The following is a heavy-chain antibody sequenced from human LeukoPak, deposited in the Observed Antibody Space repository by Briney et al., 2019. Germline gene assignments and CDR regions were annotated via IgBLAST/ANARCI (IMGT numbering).Heavy chain of an antibody. D-gene: IGHD4-17*01. CDR1: GFTFSGSA. Sequence: PGGSLRPSCAASGFTFSGSAMHWVRQASGKGLEWVGRIRSKANSYATAYAASVKGRFTISRDDSKNTAYLQMNSLKTEDTAVYYCSSRFGDYTPNWGQGTLVTASS. J-gene: IGHJ4*02. V-gene: IGHV3-73*01. CDR3: SSRFGDYTPN. CDR2: IRSKANSYAT.